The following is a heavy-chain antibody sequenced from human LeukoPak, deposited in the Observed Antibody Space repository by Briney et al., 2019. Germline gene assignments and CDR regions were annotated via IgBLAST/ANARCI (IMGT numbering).Heavy chain of an antibody. CDR1: GFTFSSYE. D-gene: IGHD3-22*01. Sequence: GGSLRLSCAASGFTFSSYEMNWVRQAQGKGLEWVSYISSSGSTIYYADSVKGRFTISRDNAKNSLYLQMNSLRAEDTAVYYCARGSGGGMIVVVYFDYWGQGTLVTVSS. V-gene: IGHV3-48*03. J-gene: IGHJ4*02. CDR3: ARGSGGGMIVVVYFDY. CDR2: ISSSGSTI.